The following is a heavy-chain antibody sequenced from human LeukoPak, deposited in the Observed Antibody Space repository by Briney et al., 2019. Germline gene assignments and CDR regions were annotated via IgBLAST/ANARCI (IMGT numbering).Heavy chain of an antibody. V-gene: IGHV3-21*01. CDR1: GFTFSSYS. J-gene: IGHJ4*02. CDR3: ARGRGYSYGPTLDY. D-gene: IGHD5-18*01. Sequence: PGGSLRLSCAASGFTFSSYSMDWVRQAPGKGLEWVSSISSSSSYIYYAGSVKGRFTISRDNAKNSLYLQMNSLRAEDTAVYYCARGRGYSYGPTLDYWGQGTLVTVSS. CDR2: ISSSSSYI.